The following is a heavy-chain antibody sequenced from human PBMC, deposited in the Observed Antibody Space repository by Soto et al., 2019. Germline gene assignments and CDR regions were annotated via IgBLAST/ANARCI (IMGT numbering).Heavy chain of an antibody. CDR1: GYSISSGYY. J-gene: IGHJ3*02. V-gene: IGHV3-21*01. Sequence: ETLSLTCSVSGYSISSGYYWGWVRQAPGKGLEWVSSISSSSSYIYYADSVKGRFTISRDNAKNSLYLQMNSLRAEDTAVYYCAREQYSGSYHDAFDIWGQGTMVTVSS. CDR3: AREQYSGSYHDAFDI. CDR2: ISSSSSYI. D-gene: IGHD1-26*01.